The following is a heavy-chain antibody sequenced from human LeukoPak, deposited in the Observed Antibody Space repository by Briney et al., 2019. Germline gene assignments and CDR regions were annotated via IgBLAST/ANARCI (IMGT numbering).Heavy chain of an antibody. CDR2: IYSSGST. D-gene: IGHD6-19*01. CDR3: ARDCRADPAKTVAENGWFDP. J-gene: IGHJ5*02. CDR1: GGSISSGSYY. V-gene: IGHV4-61*02. Sequence: PSETLSLTCTVSGGSISSGSYYWSWIRQPAGKGLEWIGRIYSSGSTNYNPSLKSRVTMSVDTSKNQFSLKLSSVTAADTAVYYCARDCRADPAKTVAENGWFDPWGQGTLVTVSS.